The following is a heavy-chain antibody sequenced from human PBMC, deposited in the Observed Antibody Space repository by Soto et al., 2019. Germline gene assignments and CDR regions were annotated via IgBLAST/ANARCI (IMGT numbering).Heavy chain of an antibody. CDR3: ARAPPESTYYFDY. CDR1: GASISSYY. Sequence: SETRSRACTVSGASISSYYWSWIGQPPGKGLEWIGYIYYSGSTNYNPSLKSRVTISVDTSKNQFSLKLSSVTAADTAVYYCARAPPESTYYFDYWGQGTLVTVSS. CDR2: IYYSGST. J-gene: IGHJ4*02. V-gene: IGHV4-59*01.